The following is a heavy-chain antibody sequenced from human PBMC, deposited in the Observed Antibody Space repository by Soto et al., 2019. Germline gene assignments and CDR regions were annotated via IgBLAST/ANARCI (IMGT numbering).Heavy chain of an antibody. CDR3: ARGGDYVIVDY. D-gene: IGHD4-17*01. V-gene: IGHV3-74*01. CDR1: GFTFSSYW. J-gene: IGHJ4*02. CDR2: INSDGSST. Sequence: GGSLRLSCAASGFTFSSYWMHWVRQAPGKGLVWVSRINSDGSSTSYADSVKGRFTISRDNAKNTLYLQMNSLRAEDTAVYYCARGGDYVIVDYWGQGTLVTVSS.